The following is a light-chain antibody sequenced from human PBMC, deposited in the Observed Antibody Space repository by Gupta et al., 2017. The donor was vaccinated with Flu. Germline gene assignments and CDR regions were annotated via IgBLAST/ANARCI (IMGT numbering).Light chain of an antibody. CDR1: SSNIGRHA. V-gene: IGLV1-36*01. CDR3: SAWDDSRSAYL. CDR2: YDN. J-gene: IGLJ1*01. Sequence: QSVLSQTPSVSEAPRQRVTISCSGSSSNIGRHAVNWVQHLPGKAPKLLIYYDNIRPSGVSGRFSGSKSGTSAALAISGLQSEDEADYYCSAWDDSRSAYLFGTGTRVTVL.